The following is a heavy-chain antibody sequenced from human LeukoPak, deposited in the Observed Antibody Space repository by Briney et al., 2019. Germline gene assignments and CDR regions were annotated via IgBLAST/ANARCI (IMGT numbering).Heavy chain of an antibody. Sequence: SETLSLTCTVSGGSISSSSYYWGWIRQPPGKGLEWIGSIYYSGSTYYNPSLKSRVTISVDTSKNQFSLKLSSVTAADTAVYYCARPYYDNPLSVDWFDPWGQGTLVTVSS. CDR2: IYYSGST. CDR1: GGSISSSSYY. CDR3: ARPYYDNPLSVDWFDP. V-gene: IGHV4-39*01. D-gene: IGHD3-22*01. J-gene: IGHJ5*02.